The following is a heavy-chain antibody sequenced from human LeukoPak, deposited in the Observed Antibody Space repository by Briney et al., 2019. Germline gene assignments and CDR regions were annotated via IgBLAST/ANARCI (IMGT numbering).Heavy chain of an antibody. D-gene: IGHD3-22*01. CDR2: ISSNGGTT. CDR3: AKDYYDGSGSQ. V-gene: IGHV3-23*01. J-gene: IGHJ4*02. Sequence: GGSLRLSCAASGLTFSNYALSWVRQAPGKGLEWVSVISSNGGTTYYADSVKGRFTISRDNSKNTLYLQMNSLRAEDTAVYYCAKDYYDGSGSQWGQGTLVTVSS. CDR1: GLTFSNYA.